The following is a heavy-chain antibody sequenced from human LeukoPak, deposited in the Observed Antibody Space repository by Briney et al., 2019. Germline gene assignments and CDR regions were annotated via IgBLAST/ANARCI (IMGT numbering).Heavy chain of an antibody. CDR2: ISYDGSSK. Sequence: GGSLRLSCAASGLTFSSYAMHWVRQAPGKGLEWVAVISYDGSSKYYADSVKGRFTISRDNSKNTLYLQMNSLRAEDTAVYYCASHYDTSGYHYFDFRGQGTLVTVSS. V-gene: IGHV3-30-3*01. D-gene: IGHD3-22*01. CDR3: ASHYDTSGYHYFDF. J-gene: IGHJ4*02. CDR1: GLTFSSYA.